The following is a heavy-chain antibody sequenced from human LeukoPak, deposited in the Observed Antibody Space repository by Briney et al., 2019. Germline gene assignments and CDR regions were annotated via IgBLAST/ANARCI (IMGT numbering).Heavy chain of an antibody. CDR2: IRSKTNNDAT. V-gene: IGHV3-73*01. CDR1: GITFSGSV. J-gene: IGHJ4*02. D-gene: IGHD2-21*02. CDR3: TRRAYCGDDCYSGLDY. Sequence: GGSLRLSCAASGITFSGSVMHWVRQPSGKGLEWVGRIRSKTNNDATAYAASAKGRFTIYRDDSKNVAYLQMNSLKIEDTAVYFCTRRAYCGDDCYSGLDYWGQGTLVTVSS.